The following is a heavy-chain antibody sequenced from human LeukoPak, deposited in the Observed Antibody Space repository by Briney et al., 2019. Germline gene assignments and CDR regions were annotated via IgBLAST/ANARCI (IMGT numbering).Heavy chain of an antibody. CDR1: GYSISSGYY. D-gene: IGHD6-13*01. CDR3: ARGLAAAGQNDAFDI. V-gene: IGHV4-38-2*02. J-gene: IGHJ3*02. CDR2: IYHSGST. Sequence: PSETLSLTCTVSGYSISSGYYWGWIRQPPGKGLQWIGCIYHSGSTYYNPSLKSRITISVDTSKNQFSLKLSSVTAADTAVYYCARGLAAAGQNDAFDIWGQGTMVTVSS.